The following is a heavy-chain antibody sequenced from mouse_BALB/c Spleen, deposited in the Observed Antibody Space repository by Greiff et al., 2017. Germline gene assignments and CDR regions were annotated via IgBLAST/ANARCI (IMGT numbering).Heavy chain of an antibody. V-gene: IGHV1-69*02. CDR1: GYTFTSYW. J-gene: IGHJ2*01. D-gene: IGHD4-1*01. Sequence: VQLQQPGAELVKPGASVKLSCKASGYTFTSYWMHWVKQRPGQGLEWIGEIDPSDSYTNYNQKFKGKATLTVDKSSSTAYMQLSSLTSEDSAVYYCALGSHYFDYWGQVTTLTVSS. CDR2: IDPSDSYT. CDR3: ALGSHYFDY.